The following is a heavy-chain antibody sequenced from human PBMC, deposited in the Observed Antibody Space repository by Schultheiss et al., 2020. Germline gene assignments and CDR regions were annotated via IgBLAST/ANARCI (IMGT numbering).Heavy chain of an antibody. Sequence: GESLKISCAASGFTFSSYGMHWVRQAPGKGLEWVAVIWYDGSNKYYADSVKGRFTISRDNSKNTLYLQMNSLRAEDTAVYYCARDLKGRSWGVLYYYAQRGYYYYGMDVWGQGTTVTGYS. J-gene: IGHJ6*02. V-gene: IGHV3-33*01. CDR3: ARDLKGRSWGVLYYYAQRGYYYYGMDV. CDR1: GFTFSSYG. CDR2: IWYDGSNK. D-gene: IGHD3-10*01.